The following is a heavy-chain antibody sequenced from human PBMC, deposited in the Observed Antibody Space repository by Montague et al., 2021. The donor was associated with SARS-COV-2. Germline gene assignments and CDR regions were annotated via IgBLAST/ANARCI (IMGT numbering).Heavy chain of an antibody. Sequence: SETLSLTCTVSGGSISSYYWSWIRQPPGKGLEWIGYIYYSGSTNYNPSLKCRVTISVDTSKNQFSLKLSSVTAADTAVYYCARSSPDRYFDWLLFPPGWFDPWGQGTLVTVSS. CDR3: ARSSPDRYFDWLLFPPGWFDP. CDR2: IYYSGST. CDR1: GGSISSYY. J-gene: IGHJ5*02. V-gene: IGHV4-59*08. D-gene: IGHD3-9*01.